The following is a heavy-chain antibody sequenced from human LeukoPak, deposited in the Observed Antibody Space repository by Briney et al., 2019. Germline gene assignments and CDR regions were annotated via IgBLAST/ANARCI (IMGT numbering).Heavy chain of an antibody. V-gene: IGHV3-15*01. J-gene: IGHJ6*02. CDR2: IKRKTEGGTT. D-gene: IGHD6-13*01. CDR3: TTVGAAAGTAGDYYYYGMDV. Sequence: PGGSLRLSCAASGFTFSNAWMSWVPRAPGKGLEGFARIKRKTEGGTTDYAAPVKGRFTISRDDSKNTLYLQMNSLKTEDTAVYYCTTVGAAAGTAGDYYYYGMDVWGQGTTVTVSS. CDR1: GFTFSNAW.